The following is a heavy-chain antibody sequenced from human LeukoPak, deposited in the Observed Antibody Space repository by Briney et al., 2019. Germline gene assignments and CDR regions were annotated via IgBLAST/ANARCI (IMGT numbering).Heavy chain of an antibody. D-gene: IGHD3-22*01. CDR3: AKRGVVIRVILVGFHKEAYYFDS. CDR1: GITLSNYG. CDR2: ISDSGGRT. J-gene: IGHJ4*02. V-gene: IGHV3-23*01. Sequence: GGSLRLSCAVSGITLSNYGMSWVCQAPGKGLEWVAGISDSGGRTNYADSVKGRFTISRDNPENTLYLQMNSLRAEDTAVYFCAKRGVVIRVILVGFHKEAYYFDSWGQGALVTVSS.